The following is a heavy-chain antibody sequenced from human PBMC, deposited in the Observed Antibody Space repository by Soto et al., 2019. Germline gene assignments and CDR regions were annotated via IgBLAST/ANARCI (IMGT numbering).Heavy chain of an antibody. J-gene: IGHJ6*03. CDR2: IYYRGST. CDR1: GGSISSSSYY. V-gene: IGHV4-39*01. Sequence: PSETLSLTCTVSGGSISSSSYYWGWIRQPPGKGLEWIGSIYYRGSTYYNQSLKSRVTISVDTSKNQFSLKLSSVTAADTAVNYCSSVRGYFGSGSYSNYYYYYMDVWGQGTTVTVSS. D-gene: IGHD3-10*01. CDR3: SSVRGYFGSGSYSNYYYYYMDV.